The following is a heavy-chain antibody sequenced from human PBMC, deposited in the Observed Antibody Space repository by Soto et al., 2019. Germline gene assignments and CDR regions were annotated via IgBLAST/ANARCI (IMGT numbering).Heavy chain of an antibody. D-gene: IGHD4-17*01. Sequence: SETLSLTCTVSGGSISSGAFYWSWIRQPPGKGLELIGNIYYSGSTYYNPSLRSRAIMSVDTSQNQFSLKLSSLTAADTAVYFCARADDFSDRCDYWGQGALVTVSS. CDR3: ARADDFSDRCDY. CDR2: IYYSGST. J-gene: IGHJ4*02. V-gene: IGHV4-30-4*01. CDR1: GGSISSGAFY.